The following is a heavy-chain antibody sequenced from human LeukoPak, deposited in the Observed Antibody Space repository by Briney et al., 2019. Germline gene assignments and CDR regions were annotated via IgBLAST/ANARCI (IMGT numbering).Heavy chain of an antibody. CDR2: TIPIFGTA. V-gene: IGHV1-69*05. D-gene: IGHD6-13*01. J-gene: IGHJ6*03. CDR3: AREAVAAAGTYYYYMDV. CDR1: GGTFSSYA. Sequence: ASVKVSCKASGGTFSSYAISWVRQAPGQGLEWKGGTIPIFGTANYAQKFQGRVTITTDESTSTAYMELRSLRSEGTAVYYCAREAVAAAGTYYYYMDVWGKGTTVTVSS.